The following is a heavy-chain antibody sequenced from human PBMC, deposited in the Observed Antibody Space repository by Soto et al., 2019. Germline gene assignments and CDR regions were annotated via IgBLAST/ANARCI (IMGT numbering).Heavy chain of an antibody. CDR3: AKVRGYASGWRYFDN. CDR2: IFHTGST. CDR1: GGSISGYY. D-gene: IGHD5-12*01. J-gene: IGHJ4*02. Sequence: SETLSLTCIVSGGSISGYYRSWIRQAPGKGLQWIGYIFHTGSTSYNPSLRSRVTISVDTSKNQFSLNMNSVTAADTAVYYCAKVRGYASGWRYFDNWGQGTLVTVSS. V-gene: IGHV4-59*01.